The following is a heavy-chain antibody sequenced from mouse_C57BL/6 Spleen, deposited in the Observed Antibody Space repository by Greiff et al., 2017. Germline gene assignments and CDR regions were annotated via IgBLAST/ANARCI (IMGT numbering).Heavy chain of an antibody. CDR3: ARRGHYYYGSSYGYFDV. J-gene: IGHJ1*03. CDR1: GYTFTSYW. Sequence: QVQLQQPGAELVMPGASVKLSCKASGYTFTSYWMHWVKQRPGQGLEWIGEIDPSDSYTNYNQKFKGKSTLTVDKSSSTAYMQLSSLTSEDSAVYYCARRGHYYYGSSYGYFDVWGTGTTVTVSS. V-gene: IGHV1-69*01. CDR2: IDPSDSYT. D-gene: IGHD1-1*01.